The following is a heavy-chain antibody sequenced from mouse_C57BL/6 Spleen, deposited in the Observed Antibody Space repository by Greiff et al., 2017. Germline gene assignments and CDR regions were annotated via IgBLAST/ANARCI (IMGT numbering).Heavy chain of an antibody. J-gene: IGHJ4*01. CDR2: ISSGGSYT. D-gene: IGHD2-1*01. CDR1: GFTFSSYG. CDR3: ARQGIYYGNAYAMDY. V-gene: IGHV5-6*01. Sequence: EVKVVESGGDLVKPGGSLKLSCAASGFTFSSYGMSWVRQTPDKRLEWVATISSGGSYTYYPDSVKGRFTISRDNAKNTLYLQMSSLKSEDTAMYYCARQGIYYGNAYAMDYWGQGTSVTVSS.